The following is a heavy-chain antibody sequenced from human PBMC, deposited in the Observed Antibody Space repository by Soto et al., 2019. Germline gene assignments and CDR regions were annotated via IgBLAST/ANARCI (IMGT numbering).Heavy chain of an antibody. CDR3: ARDKMTGLFDY. CDR2: INHSGST. V-gene: IGHV4-34*01. J-gene: IGHJ4*02. D-gene: IGHD3-9*01. Sequence: SETLSLTCAVYGGSFSGYYLTWIRHPPGTGLEWIGEINHSGSTNYNPSLKRRVTISVDTSKNQFSLKLTSVTAADTAVYYCARDKMTGLFDYWGQGTLVTVSS. CDR1: GGSFSGYY.